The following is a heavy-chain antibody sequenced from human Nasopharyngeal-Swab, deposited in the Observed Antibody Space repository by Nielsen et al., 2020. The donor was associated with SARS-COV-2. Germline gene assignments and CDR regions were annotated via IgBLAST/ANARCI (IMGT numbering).Heavy chain of an antibody. J-gene: IGHJ4*02. CDR2: ISSSSSYI. Sequence: ETLSLTCAASGFTFSSYSMNWVRQAPGKGLEWVSSISSSSSYIYYADSVKGRFTISRDNAKNSLYLQMNSLRAEDTAVYYCATWELPRGNFDYWGQGTLVTVSS. D-gene: IGHD1-26*01. CDR1: GFTFSSYS. V-gene: IGHV3-21*01. CDR3: ATWELPRGNFDY.